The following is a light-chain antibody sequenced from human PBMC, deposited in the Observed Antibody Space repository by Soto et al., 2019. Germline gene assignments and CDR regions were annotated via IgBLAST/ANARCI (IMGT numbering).Light chain of an antibody. CDR3: QQYNDWPGT. J-gene: IGKJ1*01. CDR2: DAS. V-gene: IGKV3-15*01. Sequence: EIVMTQSPATLSVSPGEGATLSCRARQGGSSTLAWYQQKPGQAPRLLIYDASTRAPGIPARFSGSGSGTEFTLTISSLQSEDFAFYYCQQYNDWPGTFGQGTKVEIK. CDR1: QGGSST.